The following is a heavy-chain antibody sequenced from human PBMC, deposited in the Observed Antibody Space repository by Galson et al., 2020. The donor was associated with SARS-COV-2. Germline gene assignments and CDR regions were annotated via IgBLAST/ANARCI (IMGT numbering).Heavy chain of an antibody. CDR2: IYPGDSDT. D-gene: IGHD2-15*01. Sequence: GESLKISCKVSGYNFASHWLVWVRQMPGKGLEWMGIIYPGDSDTRYSPSFQGQVSISADKSINTAYLQWRSLKASDTAIYYCARYYCSDGACYFFFDYWGQGTLVTVSS. CDR3: ARYYCSDGACYFFFDY. V-gene: IGHV5-51*01. CDR1: GYNFASHW. J-gene: IGHJ4*02.